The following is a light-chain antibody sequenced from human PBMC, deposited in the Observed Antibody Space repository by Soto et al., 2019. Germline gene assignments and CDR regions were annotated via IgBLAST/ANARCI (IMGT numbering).Light chain of an antibody. J-gene: IGLJ2*01. CDR2: DNN. CDR3: GTWDTSLSAVV. CDR1: SSNI. Sequence: QSVLTQPPSVSAAPGQKVTISCSGSSSNIVSWYQQLPGTAPKLLIYDNNKRPSGIPDRFSGSKSGTSATLGITGFQTGDEADYYCGTWDTSLSAVVFGGGTKLTVL. V-gene: IGLV1-51*01.